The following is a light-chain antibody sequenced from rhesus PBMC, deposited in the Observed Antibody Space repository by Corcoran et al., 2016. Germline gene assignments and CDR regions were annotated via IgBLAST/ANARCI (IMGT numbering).Light chain of an antibody. J-gene: IGKJ1*01. CDR3: RQYNSAPWT. Sequence: DIQMTQSPSSLSASVGDRVTTTCRASQGTSSWLAWYQQKRWKSPKLLIYKASSLQMGVPSRFSGSGHGTDFTLTISSLQPEDFATYYCRQYNSAPWTFCQGTKVEIK. V-gene: IGKV1-21*01. CDR1: QGTSSW. CDR2: KAS.